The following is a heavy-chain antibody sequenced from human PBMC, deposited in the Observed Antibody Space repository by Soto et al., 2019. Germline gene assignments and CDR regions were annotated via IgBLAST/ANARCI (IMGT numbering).Heavy chain of an antibody. CDR2: INPSGGST. V-gene: IGHV1-46*01. J-gene: IGHJ4*02. Sequence: QVQLVQSGAEVKKPGASVKVSCKASGYTFTSYYMHWVRQAPGQGLEWMGIINPSGGSTSYAQKFQGGVTMTRDTSTSTVYMELSSLRSEDTAVYYCASTLTVTTYAADYWGQGTLVTVSS. D-gene: IGHD4-17*01. CDR1: GYTFTSYY. CDR3: ASTLTVTTYAADY.